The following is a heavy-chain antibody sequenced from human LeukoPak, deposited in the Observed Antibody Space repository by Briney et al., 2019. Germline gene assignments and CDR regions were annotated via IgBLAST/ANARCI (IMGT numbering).Heavy chain of an antibody. D-gene: IGHD3-16*01. CDR3: ARGGKYYDYVWGSYIFDY. CDR2: IYYSGST. Sequence: LSETLSLTCTVSGDXMSRYYCSWIRQPPGKGLEWIGYIYYSGSTNYNPSLKSRVTMSVDTSKNKFSLNLSSVTAADTAVYYCARGGKYYDYVWGSYIFDYWGQGTLVTVSS. J-gene: IGHJ4*02. CDR1: GDXMSRYY. V-gene: IGHV4-59*01.